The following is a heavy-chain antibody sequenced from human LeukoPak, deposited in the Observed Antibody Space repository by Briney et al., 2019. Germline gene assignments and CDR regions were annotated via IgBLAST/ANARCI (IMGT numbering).Heavy chain of an antibody. CDR2: IIPIFGTA. D-gene: IGHD2-2*02. CDR3: ARDPVVVVPAAIGSIAVAGHFDY. J-gene: IGHJ4*02. CDR1: GGTFSSYA. V-gene: IGHV1-69*06. Sequence: SVKVSCKASGGTFSSYAISWVRQAPGQGLEWMGRIIPIFGTANYAQKFQGRVTITADKSTSAAYMELSSLRSEDTAVYYCARDPVVVVPAAIGSIAVAGHFDYWGQGTLVTVSS.